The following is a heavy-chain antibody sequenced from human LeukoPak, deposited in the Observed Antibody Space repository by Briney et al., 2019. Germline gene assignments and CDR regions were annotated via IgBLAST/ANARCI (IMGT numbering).Heavy chain of an antibody. CDR3: ARHQDIAAANWFDP. CDR2: IYPGDSDT. V-gene: IGHV5-51*01. D-gene: IGHD6-13*01. Sequence: GESLQISCKGSGYSFTSYWIGWVRQMPGKGLEWMGIIYPGDSDTRYSPSFQGQVTISADKSISTACLQWSSLKASDTAMYYCARHQDIAAANWFDPWGQGTLVTVSS. J-gene: IGHJ5*02. CDR1: GYSFTSYW.